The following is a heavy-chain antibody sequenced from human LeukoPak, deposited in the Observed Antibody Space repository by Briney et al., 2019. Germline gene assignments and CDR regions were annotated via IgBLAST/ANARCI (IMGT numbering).Heavy chain of an antibody. V-gene: IGHV4-34*01. D-gene: IGHD2-2*01. CDR3: ARGRCSSTSCLWYYYYGMDV. Sequence: SQTLSLTCAVYGGSFTGYYWSWIRQPPGKGLEWIGEIKHSESTNYNPSLKSRVTISVDTSKNQFSLKLSSVTAADTAVYYCARGRCSSTSCLWYYYYGMDVWGQGTTVTVSS. CDR2: IKHSEST. CDR1: GGSFTGYY. J-gene: IGHJ6*02.